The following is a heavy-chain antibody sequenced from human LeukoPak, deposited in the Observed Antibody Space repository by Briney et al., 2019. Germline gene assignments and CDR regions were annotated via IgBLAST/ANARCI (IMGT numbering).Heavy chain of an antibody. Sequence: PGGSLRLSCAASGFTVSSNYMSWVRQAPGKGLGWVSVIYSGGSTYYSDSVKGRFTISRDNSKNSLSLQINILRAEGTAVYYCARGIYSYGYSGQDYWGQGTLVTVSS. CDR3: ARGIYSYGYSGQDY. J-gene: IGHJ4*02. D-gene: IGHD5-18*01. V-gene: IGHV3-53*01. CDR1: GFTVSSNY. CDR2: IYSGGST.